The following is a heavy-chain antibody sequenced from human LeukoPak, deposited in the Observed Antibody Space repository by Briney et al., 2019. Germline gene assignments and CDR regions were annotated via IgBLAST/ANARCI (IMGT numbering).Heavy chain of an antibody. V-gene: IGHV3-74*01. CDR2: IKNDGNDT. CDR1: GFTFTSHW. J-gene: IGHJ4*02. D-gene: IGHD3-16*01. CDR3: ARDMNPTVFDF. Sequence: GGSLRLSCAASGFTFTSHWMHWVRQTPRKGLVWVSGIKNDGNDTAYADSVKGRFTISRDNAKNTLYLQMDRLRAEDTAVYYCARDMNPTVFDFWGQGTLVTVSS.